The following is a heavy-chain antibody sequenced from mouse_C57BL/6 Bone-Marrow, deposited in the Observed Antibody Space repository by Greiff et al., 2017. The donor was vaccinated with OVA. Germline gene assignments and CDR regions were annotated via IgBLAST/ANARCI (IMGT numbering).Heavy chain of an antibody. CDR2: ISNGGGST. V-gene: IGHV5-12*01. CDR3: ARHTVVATGAMDY. Sequence: EVMLVESGGGLVQPGGSLKLSCAASGFTFSDYYMYWVRQTPETRLEWVAYISNGGGSTYYPDTVKGRFTISRDNAKNTLYLQMSRLKSEDTAMYYCARHTVVATGAMDYWGQGTSVTVSS. CDR1: GFTFSDYY. J-gene: IGHJ4*01. D-gene: IGHD1-1*01.